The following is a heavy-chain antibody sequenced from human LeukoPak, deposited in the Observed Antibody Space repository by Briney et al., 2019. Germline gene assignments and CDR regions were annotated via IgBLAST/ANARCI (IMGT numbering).Heavy chain of an antibody. J-gene: IGHJ4*02. CDR3: ARDAATINFDY. Sequence: GASVKVSCKASEYTFTPYSINWVRQAPGQGLEWMGWINPNTGIPTYAQGFTGRFVFSLDTSVSTAYLHISSLKTEDTAVYYCARDAATINFDYWGQGTLVTVSS. V-gene: IGHV7-4-1*02. CDR1: EYTFTPYS. CDR2: INPNTGIP. D-gene: IGHD5-24*01.